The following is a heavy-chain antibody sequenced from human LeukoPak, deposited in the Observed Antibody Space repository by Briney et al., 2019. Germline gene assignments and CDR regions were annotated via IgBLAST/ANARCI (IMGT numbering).Heavy chain of an antibody. CDR1: GGSISSYY. CDR3: ARVGTRLRFLEWFPSWFDP. D-gene: IGHD3-3*01. V-gene: IGHV4-59*01. Sequence: PSETLSLTCTVSGGSISSYYWSWIRQPPGKGLEWIGYIYYSGSTNYNPSLKSRVTISVDTSKNQFSLKLSSVTAADTAVYYCARVGTRLRFLEWFPSWFDPWGQGTLVTVSS. J-gene: IGHJ5*02. CDR2: IYYSGST.